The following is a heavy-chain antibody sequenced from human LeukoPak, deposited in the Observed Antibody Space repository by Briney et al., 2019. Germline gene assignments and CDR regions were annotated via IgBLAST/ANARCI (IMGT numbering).Heavy chain of an antibody. CDR3: SRADVKIGAYYFDY. CDR1: GFTFSNYG. J-gene: IGHJ4*02. CDR2: VWYDDAVK. Sequence: GGSLRLSCAASGFTFSNYGMHWVRQAPGKGLEWLAVVWYDDAVKNYADSVKGRFTISRDNSKNTLYLQMNSLGAEDTAVYYCSRADVKIGAYYFDYWGQGTLVTVSS. D-gene: IGHD3-16*01. V-gene: IGHV3-33*01.